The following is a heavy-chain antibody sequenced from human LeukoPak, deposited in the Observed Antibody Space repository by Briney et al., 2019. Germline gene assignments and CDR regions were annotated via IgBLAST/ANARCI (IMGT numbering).Heavy chain of an antibody. D-gene: IGHD3-22*01. CDR2: ISGSGESE. CDR1: GFIFSNHA. V-gene: IGHV3-23*01. Sequence: RTGGSLRLSCAASGFIFSNHAMNWVRQAPGRGLEWVSVISGSGESEFYADSVKGRCTISRDNSKNILYLQMSNLRAEDTAIYYCAKYQADYFDGSGSYFNHWGQGTLVTVSS. J-gene: IGHJ4*02. CDR3: AKYQADYFDGSGSYFNH.